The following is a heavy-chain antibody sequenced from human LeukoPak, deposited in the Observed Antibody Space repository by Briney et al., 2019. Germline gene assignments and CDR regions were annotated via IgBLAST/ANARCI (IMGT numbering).Heavy chain of an antibody. J-gene: IGHJ4*02. V-gene: IGHV3-30*03. Sequence: GGSLRLSCAASGFTFSSYSMNWVRQAPGKGLEWVAVISHDGSNKYYADSVKGRFTVSRDNSKNTLYLQMNSLRAEDTAVYYCARDSRGVDQWLVPRNDNWGQGTLVTVSS. CDR2: ISHDGSNK. D-gene: IGHD6-19*01. CDR3: ARDSRGVDQWLVPRNDN. CDR1: GFTFSSYS.